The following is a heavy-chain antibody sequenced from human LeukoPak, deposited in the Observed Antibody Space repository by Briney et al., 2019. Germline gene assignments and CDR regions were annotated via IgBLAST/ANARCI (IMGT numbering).Heavy chain of an antibody. CDR2: MRHSGST. Sequence: SETLSLTCTVSADSISSGGHYWSWIRQHPGKGLESIGFMRHSGSTSHNPSLKGRVAISVDASKNQFSLRLSSMTAAATAVYYCARGGNRFGGFYFDYWGQGSLVTVSS. J-gene: IGHJ4*02. V-gene: IGHV4-31*03. D-gene: IGHD3-10*01. CDR1: ADSISSGGHY. CDR3: ARGGNRFGGFYFDY.